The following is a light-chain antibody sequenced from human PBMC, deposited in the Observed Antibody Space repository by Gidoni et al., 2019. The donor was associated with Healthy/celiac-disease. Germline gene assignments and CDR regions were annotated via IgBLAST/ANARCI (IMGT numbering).Light chain of an antibody. CDR2: KDS. CDR3: QAWDSSTLV. J-gene: IGLJ1*01. V-gene: IGLV3-1*01. CDR1: KLGDKY. Sequence: SSELTQPPSSSVSPRQTASITCSGNKLGDKYACWYQQKPGQSPVLVIYKDSKRPSGIHERFSGYNSGNTATLTISGTQAMDEADYYCQAWDSSTLVFGTGTKVTVL.